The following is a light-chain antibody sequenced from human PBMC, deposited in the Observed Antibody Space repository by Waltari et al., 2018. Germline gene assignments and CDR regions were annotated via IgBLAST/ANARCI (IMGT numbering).Light chain of an antibody. CDR1: SGHSSHV. V-gene: IGLV4-69*01. CDR2: LNSECSH. CDR3: QTGGHGTWV. Sequence: QLVLTQSPSASASLGASVKLTCTLSSGHSSHVIAWLQKKPKKGPRDLRKLNSECSHNKGDETPARFSGSSSGTERYLTISSLQSEDEADYSCQTGGHGTWVFGGGTKLTVL. J-gene: IGLJ3*02.